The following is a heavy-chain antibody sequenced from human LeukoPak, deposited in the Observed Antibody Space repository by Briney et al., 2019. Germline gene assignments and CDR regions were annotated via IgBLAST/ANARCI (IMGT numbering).Heavy chain of an antibody. D-gene: IGHD5-12*01. V-gene: IGHV4-59*08. CDR3: ARMGGYSGYATH. Sequence: SETLSVTCTVSGGSISSYYWSWIRQPQGKGLEWIGYILYSGTTNSNPSLKSRVTISVDTSKNQISLKLSSVTAADTAVYYCARMGGYSGYATHWGQGTLVTVSS. CDR2: ILYSGTT. J-gene: IGHJ4*02. CDR1: GGSISSYY.